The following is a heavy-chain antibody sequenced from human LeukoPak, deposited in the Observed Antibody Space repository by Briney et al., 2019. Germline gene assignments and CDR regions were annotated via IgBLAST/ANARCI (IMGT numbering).Heavy chain of an antibody. J-gene: IGHJ4*02. V-gene: IGHV3-23*01. CDR3: ANTFNFDY. CDR1: GLTFSSYA. CDR2: ISGNGGST. Sequence: GGSLRLSCAASGLTFSSYAMSWVRQAPGKGLEWVSGISGNGGSTYYADSVRGRFSISRDNSKNTLYLQMNSLRAEDTAVYYCANTFNFDYWGQGTLVTVSS.